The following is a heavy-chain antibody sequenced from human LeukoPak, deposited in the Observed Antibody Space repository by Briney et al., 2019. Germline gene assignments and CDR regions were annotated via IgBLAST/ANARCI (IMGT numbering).Heavy chain of an antibody. CDR3: AKRDSAGLCYFVN. CDR2: IGRSVGAT. CDR1: GFTFSSYA. Sequence: PGGSLRLSCAASGFTFSSYAMSWVRQAPGKGLEWVSSIGRSVGATYYADSVKGRCTISRDNSKNTLYLQMNSLRAEDTAVYYCAKRDSAGLCYFVNWGQGTLVTVSS. V-gene: IGHV3-23*01. D-gene: IGHD5-18*01. J-gene: IGHJ4*02.